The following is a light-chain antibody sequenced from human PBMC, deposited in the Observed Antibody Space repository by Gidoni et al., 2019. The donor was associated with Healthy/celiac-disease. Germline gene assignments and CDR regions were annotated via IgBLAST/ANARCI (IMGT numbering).Light chain of an antibody. J-gene: IGKJ2*01. CDR3: QQSYSTPT. CDR2: AAS. Sequence: DIQMTQSPSYLSASVGDRVTITCRASQSISSYLNWYQQKPGKAPKLLIYAASSLQSGVPSRFSGSGSATDFTLTISSLQPEDFATYYCQQSYSTPTFGQGTKLEIK. CDR1: QSISSY. V-gene: IGKV1-39*01.